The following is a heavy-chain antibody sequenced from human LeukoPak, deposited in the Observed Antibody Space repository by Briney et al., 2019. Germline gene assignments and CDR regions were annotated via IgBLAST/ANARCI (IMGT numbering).Heavy chain of an antibody. CDR2: ISAYKGNT. CDR3: ACTVGADIPDAFDI. V-gene: IGHV1-18*01. Sequence: ASVKVSCKASGYTFTSYGISWVRQAPGQGLEWMGWISAYKGNTNYAQKLQGRVTMTTDTSTSTAYMELRSLRSDDTAVYYCACTVGADIPDAFDIWGQGTMVTVSS. D-gene: IGHD1-26*01. J-gene: IGHJ3*02. CDR1: GYTFTSYG.